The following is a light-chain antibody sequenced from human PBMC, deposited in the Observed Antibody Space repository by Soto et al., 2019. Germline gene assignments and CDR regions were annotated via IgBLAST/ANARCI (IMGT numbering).Light chain of an antibody. CDR1: QSVSRSY. CDR2: GAS. J-gene: IGKJ5*01. Sequence: EIVLTQSPGTLSLSPGERVTLSCRASQSVSRSYLAWYQQKLGQAPRLLIYGASSRATGIPDRFNGSGSGTDFTLTISRLEPEDFAVYYCQHYGSSPPITFGQGTRLEIK. CDR3: QHYGSSPPIT. V-gene: IGKV3-20*01.